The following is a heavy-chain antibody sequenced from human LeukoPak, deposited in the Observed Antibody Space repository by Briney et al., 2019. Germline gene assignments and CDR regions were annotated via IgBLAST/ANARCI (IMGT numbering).Heavy chain of an antibody. J-gene: IGHJ6*03. Sequence: GGSLRLSCAASGLIFDDYTMHWVRQAPGKGLEWVSLISRNGAVTKYADSVRGRFTVSRDNSKNSLYLQMNSLRAEDTAVYYCARSSSWSIYYYYYMDVWGKGTTVTVSS. CDR2: ISRNGAVT. V-gene: IGHV3-43*01. D-gene: IGHD6-13*01. CDR3: ARSSSWSIYYYYYMDV. CDR1: GLIFDDYT.